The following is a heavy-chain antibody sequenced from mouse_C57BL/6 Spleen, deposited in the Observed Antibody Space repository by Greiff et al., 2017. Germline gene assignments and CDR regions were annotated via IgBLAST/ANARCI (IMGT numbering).Heavy chain of an antibody. CDR2: INPNNGGT. D-gene: IGHD1-1*01. CDR3: ARWDYDGSSYVFAY. V-gene: IGHV1-18*01. CDR1: GYTFTDYN. Sequence: EVQLQQSGPELVKPGASVKIPCKASGYTFTDYNMDWVKQRHGQSLEWIGGINPNNGGTIYNQKFKGKATLTVDKSSSTAYMELRSLTSEDTVVYDCARWDYDGSSYVFAYWGQGTLVTVSA. J-gene: IGHJ3*01.